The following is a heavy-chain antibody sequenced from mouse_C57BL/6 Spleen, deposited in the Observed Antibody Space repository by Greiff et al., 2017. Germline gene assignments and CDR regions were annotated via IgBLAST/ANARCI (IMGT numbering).Heavy chain of an antibody. V-gene: IGHV1-53*01. CDR3: ARSNDGYYASYAMDY. J-gene: IGHJ4*01. CDR1: GYTFTSYW. D-gene: IGHD2-3*01. Sequence: VQLQQPGTELVKPGASVKLSCKASGYTFTSYWMHWVQQRPGQGLEWIGNINPSNGGTNYNEKFKSQATLTVDKSSSTAYMQLSSLTSEDSAVYYCARSNDGYYASYAMDYWGQGTSVTVSS. CDR2: INPSNGGT.